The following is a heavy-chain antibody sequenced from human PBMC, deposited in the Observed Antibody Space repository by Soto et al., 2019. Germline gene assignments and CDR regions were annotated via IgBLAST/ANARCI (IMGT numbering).Heavy chain of an antibody. CDR2: IYSGGST. CDR3: ARDSGSLYGMDV. V-gene: IGHV3-53*01. D-gene: IGHD1-26*01. J-gene: IGHJ6*02. Sequence: PGGSLRLSCAASGFTVSSNYMSWVRQAPGKGLEWVSVIYSGGSTYYADSVKGRFTISRDISKNTLYLQMNSLRAEDTAVYYCARDSGSLYGMDVWGQGTTVTVSS. CDR1: GFTVSSNY.